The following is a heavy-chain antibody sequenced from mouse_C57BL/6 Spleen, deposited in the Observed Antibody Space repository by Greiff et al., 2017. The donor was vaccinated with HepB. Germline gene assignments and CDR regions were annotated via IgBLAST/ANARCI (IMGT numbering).Heavy chain of an antibody. J-gene: IGHJ3*01. CDR3: TTPYGNYVTY. Sequence: EVQLQQSGAELVRPGASVKLSCTASGFNIKDDYMHWVKQRPEQGLEWIGWIDPENGDTEYASKFQGKATITADTSSNTAYLQLSSLTSEDTAVYYCTTPYGNYVTYWGQGTLVTVSA. D-gene: IGHD2-1*01. CDR2: IDPENGDT. CDR1: GFNIKDDY. V-gene: IGHV14-4*01.